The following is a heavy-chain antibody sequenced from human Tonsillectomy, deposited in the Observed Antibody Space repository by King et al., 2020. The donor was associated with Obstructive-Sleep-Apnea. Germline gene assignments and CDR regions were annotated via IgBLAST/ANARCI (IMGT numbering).Heavy chain of an antibody. V-gene: IGHV5-10-1*01. CDR2: IDPSDSYT. J-gene: IGHJ4*02. Sequence: VQLVESGAEVKKPGESLRISCKGSGYSFTSYWISWVRQMPGKGMEWMGRIDPSDSYTNYSPSFQGHVTISADKSISTAYLQWSSLKASDTAMYYCARRDYGRNYYFDYWGQGTLVTVSS. D-gene: IGHD4-23*01. CDR3: ARRDYGRNYYFDY. CDR1: GYSFTSYW.